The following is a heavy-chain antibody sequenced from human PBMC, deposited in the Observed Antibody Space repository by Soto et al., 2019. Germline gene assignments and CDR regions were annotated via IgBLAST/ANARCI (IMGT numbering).Heavy chain of an antibody. Sequence: DVQVVESGGGLIQPGGSLRLSCAASGFTVSNNYMSWVRQGPGKGLEWVSTIYRGDSTYYADSVKGRFTISRDNSRNTLYLLMNSLRTEDTAVYYCESYYDYSGGTSGGMDVWGQGNTVTVFS. CDR3: ESYYDYSGGTSGGMDV. CDR1: GFTVSNNY. V-gene: IGHV3-53*01. CDR2: IYRGDST. D-gene: IGHD3-22*01. J-gene: IGHJ6*02.